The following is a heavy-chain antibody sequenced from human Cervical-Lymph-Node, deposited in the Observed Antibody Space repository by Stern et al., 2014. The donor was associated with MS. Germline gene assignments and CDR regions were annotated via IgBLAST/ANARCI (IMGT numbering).Heavy chain of an antibody. CDR1: GCTFSSYT. D-gene: IGHD3-16*02. Sequence: VQLVESGAEVKKPGSSVQVSCKASGCTFSSYTIGWVRQAPGQGLAWMGGVLPMFGSANYAEKFQGRVAITADESTSTAYMYLSTLRSEDTGVYYCARATSDYIWGSYRYLDYWGQGTQVTVSS. CDR2: VLPMFGSA. V-gene: IGHV1-69*01. J-gene: IGHJ4*02. CDR3: ARATSDYIWGSYRYLDY.